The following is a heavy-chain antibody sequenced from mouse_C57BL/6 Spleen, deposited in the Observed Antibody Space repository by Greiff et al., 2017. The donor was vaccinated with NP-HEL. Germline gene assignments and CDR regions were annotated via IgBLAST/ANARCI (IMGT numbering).Heavy chain of an antibody. Sequence: VQLQQSGPELVKPGASVKISCKASGYAFSSSWMNWVKQRPGKGLEWIGRIYPGDGDTNYNGKFKGKATLTADKSSSTAYMQLSSLTSEDSAVYFCAEGSSAWFAYWGQGTLVTVSA. V-gene: IGHV1-82*01. D-gene: IGHD3-2*02. CDR2: IYPGDGDT. CDR3: AEGSSAWFAY. J-gene: IGHJ3*01. CDR1: GYAFSSSW.